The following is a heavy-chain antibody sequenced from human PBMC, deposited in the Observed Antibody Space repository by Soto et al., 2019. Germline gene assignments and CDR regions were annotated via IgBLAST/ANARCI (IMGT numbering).Heavy chain of an antibody. J-gene: IGHJ4*02. CDR2: IYYSGST. Sequence: SETLSLTCTVSGGSISSYYWSWIRQPPGKGLEWIGYIYYSGSTNYNPSLKSRVTISVDTSKNQFSLKLSSVTAADTAVYYCARLDYDILTGYYIFEYWGQGTLVTVSS. CDR1: GGSISSYY. V-gene: IGHV4-59*08. D-gene: IGHD3-9*01. CDR3: ARLDYDILTGYYIFEY.